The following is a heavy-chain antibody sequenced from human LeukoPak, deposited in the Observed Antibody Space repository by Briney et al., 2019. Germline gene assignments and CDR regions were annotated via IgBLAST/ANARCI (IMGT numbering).Heavy chain of an antibody. Sequence: GGSLRLSCATSGFTFSTYEMNWVRQAPGKGLEWVSYISSSGDTRYYADSVKGQFTISRDNAEKSLYLQMNSLRADDTAVYYCAREGSYFFDDWGQGTLVTVSS. CDR3: AREGSYFFDD. CDR2: ISSSGDTR. D-gene: IGHD1-26*01. J-gene: IGHJ4*02. V-gene: IGHV3-48*03. CDR1: GFTFSTYE.